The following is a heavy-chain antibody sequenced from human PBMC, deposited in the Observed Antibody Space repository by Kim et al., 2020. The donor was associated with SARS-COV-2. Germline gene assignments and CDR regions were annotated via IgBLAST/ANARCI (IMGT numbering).Heavy chain of an antibody. Sequence: SETLSLTCTVSGGSISSYYWSWIRQPAGKGLEWIGRIYTSGSTNYNPSLKSRVTMSVDTSKNQFSLKLSSVTAADTAVYYCARDTSRSGSGRYYYGMDVWGQGTTVTVSS. CDR3: ARDTSRSGSGRYYYGMDV. CDR1: GGSISSYY. D-gene: IGHD3-3*01. CDR2: IYTSGST. V-gene: IGHV4-4*07. J-gene: IGHJ6*02.